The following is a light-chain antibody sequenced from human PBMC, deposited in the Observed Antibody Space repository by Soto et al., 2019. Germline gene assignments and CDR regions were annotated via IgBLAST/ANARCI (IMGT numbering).Light chain of an antibody. CDR3: SSYTTRSTLI. V-gene: IGLV2-14*01. Sequence: QSALTQPASVSGSPGQSITISCTGTSSDVGGYNYVSWYQQHPGKAPKLMIYEVSNRPSGVSNRFSGSKSGYTASLTISGLHSEDEADYYCSSYTTRSTLIFGGGTKLTVL. J-gene: IGLJ2*01. CDR2: EVS. CDR1: SSDVGGYNY.